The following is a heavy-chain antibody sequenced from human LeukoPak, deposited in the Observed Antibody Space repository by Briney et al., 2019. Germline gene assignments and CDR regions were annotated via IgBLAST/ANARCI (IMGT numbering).Heavy chain of an antibody. CDR1: GGSISSSSYY. CDR3: ASPPARITIFGVVTPEHYYYYMDV. V-gene: IGHV4-39*01. J-gene: IGHJ6*03. Sequence: PSETLSLTCTVSGGSISSSSYYWGWIRQPPGKGLERIGSIYYSGSTYYNPSLKSRVTISADTSKNQFSLKLSSVTAADTAVYYCASPPARITIFGVVTPEHYYYYMDVWGKGTTVTVSS. CDR2: IYYSGST. D-gene: IGHD3-3*01.